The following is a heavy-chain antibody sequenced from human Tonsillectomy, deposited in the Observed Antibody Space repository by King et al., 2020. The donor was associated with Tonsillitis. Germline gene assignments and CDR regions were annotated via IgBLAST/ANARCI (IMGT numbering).Heavy chain of an antibody. CDR3: ATDINQIPGSTGGYYYYYGMDV. Sequence: VQLVQSGAEVKKPGASVKVSCKASGYTFTGYYMHWVRQAPGQGLEWMGWINPNSGGTNYAQKFQGRVTMTRDTSISTAYMELSRPRSDDTAVYYCATDINQIPGSTGGYYYYYGMDVWGQGTTVTVSS. J-gene: IGHJ6*02. V-gene: IGHV1-2*02. CDR1: GYTFTGYY. CDR2: INPNSGGT. D-gene: IGHD2-2*01.